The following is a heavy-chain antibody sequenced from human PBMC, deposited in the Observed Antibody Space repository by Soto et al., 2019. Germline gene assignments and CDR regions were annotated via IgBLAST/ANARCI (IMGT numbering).Heavy chain of an antibody. J-gene: IGHJ6*02. CDR2: ISSSSSYI. CDR1: GFTFSSYS. V-gene: IGHV3-21*03. CDR3: AREIGGYYYYYGMDV. Sequence: GGSLRLSCAASGFTFSSYSMNWLRQAPGKGLEWVSSISSSSSYIYYADSVKGRFTISRDNAKNSLYLQMNSLRAEDTAVYYCAREIGGYYYYYGMDVWGQGTTVTVSS.